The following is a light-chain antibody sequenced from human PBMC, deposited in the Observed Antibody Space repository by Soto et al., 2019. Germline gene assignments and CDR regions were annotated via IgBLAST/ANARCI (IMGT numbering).Light chain of an antibody. J-gene: IGLJ2*01. CDR1: SSNIGAGYD. CDR3: QSYDSSLSGVV. Sequence: QSVLTQPPSVSGAPGQRVTISCTGSSSNIGAGYDVHWYQQLPGTSPKLLIYGTSNRPSGVPDRFSGSKSGTSASLAITGLQAEDEAYYYCQSYDSSLSGVVFGVGTKLTVL. CDR2: GTS. V-gene: IGLV1-40*01.